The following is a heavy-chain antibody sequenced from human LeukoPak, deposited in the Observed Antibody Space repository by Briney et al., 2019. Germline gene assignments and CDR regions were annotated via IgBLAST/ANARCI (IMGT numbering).Heavy chain of an antibody. CDR3: ASXXGXXIYGAVRSKWFDX. CDR2: ISANSLGT. Sequence: PGGSLRLSCAASGFTFSGYAMDWVRQAPGKGLEWVSGISANSLGTYYSDSVKGRFTISRDNSKNTVYLQMNSLRVEDTAIYYCASXXGXXIYGAVRSKWFDXWGQGTQVTXSS. J-gene: IGHJ5*02. CDR1: GFTFSGYA. D-gene: IGHD3-3*01. V-gene: IGHV3-23*01.